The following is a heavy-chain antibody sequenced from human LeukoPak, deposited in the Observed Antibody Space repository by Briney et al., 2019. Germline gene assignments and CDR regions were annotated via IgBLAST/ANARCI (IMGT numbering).Heavy chain of an antibody. D-gene: IGHD6-19*01. V-gene: IGHV3-33*01. CDR1: GFTLSSYG. Sequence: GGSLRLSCAASGFTLSSYGMHWVRQAPGKGLEWVAVIWNDGSNKYYADSVKGRFTISRDNSKNTLHLQMNSLRAEDTAVYYCARDPSSPYSSGWEPSDYWGQGTLVTVSS. J-gene: IGHJ4*02. CDR2: IWNDGSNK. CDR3: ARDPSSPYSSGWEPSDY.